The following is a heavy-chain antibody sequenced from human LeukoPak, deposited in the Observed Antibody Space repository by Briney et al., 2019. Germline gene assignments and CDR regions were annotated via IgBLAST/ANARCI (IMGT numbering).Heavy chain of an antibody. CDR3: ARVDYGDYVILDY. D-gene: IGHD4-17*01. V-gene: IGHV4-59*01. CDR1: GGSISSYY. CDR2: IYNSGST. J-gene: IGHJ4*02. Sequence: PSETLSLTCTVSGGSISSYYWSGIRQPPGKGLEWIGYIYNSGSTNYNPSLKSRVTISVDTSKNQFSLKLSSVTAADTAVYYCARVDYGDYVILDYWGPGTLVTVSS.